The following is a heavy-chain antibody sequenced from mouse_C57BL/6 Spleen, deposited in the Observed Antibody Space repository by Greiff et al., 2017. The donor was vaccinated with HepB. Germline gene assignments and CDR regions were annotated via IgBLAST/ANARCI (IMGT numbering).Heavy chain of an antibody. J-gene: IGHJ4*01. Sequence: VQLQQSGPGLVQPSQSLSITCTVSGFSLTSYGVHWVRQSPGKGLEWLGVIWRGGSTDYNAAFMSRLSITKDNSKSQVFFKMNSLQADDTAIYYCAKTGYDYDYAMDYWGQGTSVTVSS. CDR3: AKTGYDYDYAMDY. D-gene: IGHD2-4*01. CDR1: GFSLTSYG. V-gene: IGHV2-5*01. CDR2: IWRGGST.